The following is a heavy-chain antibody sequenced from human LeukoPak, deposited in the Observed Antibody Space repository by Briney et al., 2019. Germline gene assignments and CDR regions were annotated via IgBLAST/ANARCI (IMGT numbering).Heavy chain of an antibody. J-gene: IGHJ4*02. Sequence: SETLSLTCTVSGGSISSSSYYWGWIRQPPGKGLEWIGSIYYSGSTYYNPSLKSRVTISVDTSKNQFSLKLRSVTAADTAVYYRAGTMVRGVDGWGQGTLVTVSS. V-gene: IGHV4-39*07. CDR1: GGSISSSSYY. D-gene: IGHD3-10*01. CDR2: IYYSGST. CDR3: AGTMVRGVDG.